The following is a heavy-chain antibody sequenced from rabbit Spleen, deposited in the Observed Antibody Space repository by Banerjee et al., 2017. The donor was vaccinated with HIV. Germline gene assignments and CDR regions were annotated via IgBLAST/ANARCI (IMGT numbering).Heavy chain of an antibody. CDR2: INTATGKA. Sequence: QEQLEESGGGLVKPGASLTLTCTASGLDFSRNYWICWVRQAPGKGLEWIACINTATGKAVYASWAKGRLTISKTSSTTVTLQMTSLTAADTATYFCGRDLAGAIGWNFNLWGQGTLVTVS. CDR1: GLDFSRNYW. J-gene: IGHJ4*01. CDR3: GRDLAGAIGWNFNL. D-gene: IGHD4-1*01. V-gene: IGHV1S45*01.